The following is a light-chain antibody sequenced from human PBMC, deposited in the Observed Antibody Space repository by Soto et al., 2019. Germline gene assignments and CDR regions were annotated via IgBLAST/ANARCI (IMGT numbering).Light chain of an antibody. CDR3: GTWDNSLGIGV. V-gene: IGLV1-51*01. Sequence: QSALTQPPSVSAAPGQKVTISCSGSTSNIGNNYVSWYQQFPGTAPKLLIYDNNKRPSGIPDRFSASRSGTSATLGITGLQTGDEAHYYCGTWDNSLGIGVFGGGTKLTVL. CDR2: DNN. CDR1: TSNIGNNY. J-gene: IGLJ2*01.